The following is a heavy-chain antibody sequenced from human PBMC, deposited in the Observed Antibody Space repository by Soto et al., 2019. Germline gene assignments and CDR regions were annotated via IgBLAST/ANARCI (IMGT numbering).Heavy chain of an antibody. CDR1: GDSTSNYY. J-gene: IGHJ4*02. V-gene: IGHV4-59*01. CDR3: ACLRGKRGSTIDY. CDR2: ISYSGNT. Sequence: LSLTCIISGDSTSNYYWSWIRHSPGKGLEWIGYISYSGNTNYNPSLKSRVTISVDTSKDQLSLKVTSVTAADTAMYYCACLRGKRGSTIDYWGQGTQVTVSS. D-gene: IGHD2-15*01.